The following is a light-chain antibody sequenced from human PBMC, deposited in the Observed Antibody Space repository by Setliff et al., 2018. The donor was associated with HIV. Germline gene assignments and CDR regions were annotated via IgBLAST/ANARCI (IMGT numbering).Light chain of an antibody. CDR2: DDN. Sequence: QSALAQPPSLSGAPGQWVTITCTGNTSNIGTGHFVHWYQHFPGSVPKFLMRDDNTRPSGVPARFSASWVDTSASLAIAGLQAEDEADYYCQSYDSILSGSYVFGTGTKVTVL. CDR1: TSNIGTGHF. V-gene: IGLV1-40*01. CDR3: QSYDSILSGSYV. J-gene: IGLJ1*01.